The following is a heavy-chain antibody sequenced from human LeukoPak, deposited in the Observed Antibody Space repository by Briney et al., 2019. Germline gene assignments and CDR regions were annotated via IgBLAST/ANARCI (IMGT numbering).Heavy chain of an antibody. D-gene: IGHD3-10*01. Sequence: PGGSLRLSCAASGFTFSSYSMNWVRQAPGKGLEWVSYISSSSSTIYYADSVKGRFTISRDNSKNTLYLQMNSLRAEDTAVYYCAKDLNRGVIIYYFDYWGQGTLVTVSS. J-gene: IGHJ4*02. CDR1: GFTFSSYS. V-gene: IGHV3-48*01. CDR2: ISSSSSTI. CDR3: AKDLNRGVIIYYFDY.